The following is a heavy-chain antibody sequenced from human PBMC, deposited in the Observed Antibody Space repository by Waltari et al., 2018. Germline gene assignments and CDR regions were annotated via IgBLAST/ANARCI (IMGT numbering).Heavy chain of an antibody. V-gene: IGHV1-2*06. D-gene: IGHD6-19*01. CDR2: SNPSSGGT. CDR1: GYPFTGYY. J-gene: IGHJ4*02. CDR3: ASDSSGWSLIWY. Sequence: QVQLVQSGAEVKKPGASVKVSCKASGYPFTGYYMHWVRQAPGHGLEWRGRSNPSSGGTNDAQKFQVRVTITRDTSIGTAYMELSRLRSDDTAVYYCASDSSGWSLIWYWGQGTLVTVSS.